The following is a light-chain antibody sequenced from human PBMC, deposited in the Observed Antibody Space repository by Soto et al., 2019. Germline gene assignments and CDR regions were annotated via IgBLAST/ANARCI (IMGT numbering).Light chain of an antibody. CDR1: QSILYNSNNKNY. Sequence: DIVMTQSPDSLAVSLGERATINCKSSQSILYNSNNKNYLAWYQQKPGQPPKLLIYWASTRESGVPDRFSGSGSGTEFILTSSSLQAEDVAVYHCQQYYSTPSTFGQGTKVEIK. V-gene: IGKV4-1*01. CDR2: WAS. J-gene: IGKJ1*01. CDR3: QQYYSTPST.